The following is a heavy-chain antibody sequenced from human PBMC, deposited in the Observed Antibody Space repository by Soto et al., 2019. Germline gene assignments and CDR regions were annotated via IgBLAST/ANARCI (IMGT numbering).Heavy chain of an antibody. CDR3: ARDRVVVPAAKSTWSCYYGMHV. J-gene: IGHJ6*02. V-gene: IGHV1-18*01. D-gene: IGHD2-2*01. CDR2: LSAYNGNT. Sequence: QVQLVQSGAEVKKPGASVKVSCKASGYTFTSYGISWVRQAPGQGLEWLGWLSAYNGNTNYAQKLQGRVTMTTDTSTSTAYMELRSLRSDDTDVYYCARDRVVVPAAKSTWSCYYGMHVWGQGTTVTVSS. CDR1: GYTFTSYG.